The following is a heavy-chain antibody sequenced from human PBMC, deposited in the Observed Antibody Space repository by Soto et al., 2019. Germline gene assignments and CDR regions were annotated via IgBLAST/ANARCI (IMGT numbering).Heavy chain of an antibody. CDR1: GGSISSYY. Sequence: PSETLSLTCTVSGGSISSYYWSWIRQPPGKGLEWIGYIYYSGSTNYNPSLKSRVTISVDTSKNQFSLKLSSVTAADTAVYYCARVAYYYDSSGYYYEGFASSGQGTLVTVSS. V-gene: IGHV4-59*01. CDR2: IYYSGST. D-gene: IGHD3-22*01. J-gene: IGHJ5*01. CDR3: ARVAYYYDSSGYYYEGFAS.